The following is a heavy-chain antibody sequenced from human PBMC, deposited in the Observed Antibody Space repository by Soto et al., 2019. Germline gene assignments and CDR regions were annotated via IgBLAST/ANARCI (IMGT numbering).Heavy chain of an antibody. CDR3: ARVLPPFAP. CDR1: GYTFTSYG. J-gene: IGHJ5*02. CDR2: INAYNGNT. Sequence: QVQLVQSGAEVKKPGASVKVSCKASGYTFTSYGISWVRQAPGQGLEWMGWINAYNGNTNYAQKLQGRVTMTTGTSTSTAYMELRSLRSDATSVYSCARVLPPFAPWGQGTLVTVSS. V-gene: IGHV1-18*01.